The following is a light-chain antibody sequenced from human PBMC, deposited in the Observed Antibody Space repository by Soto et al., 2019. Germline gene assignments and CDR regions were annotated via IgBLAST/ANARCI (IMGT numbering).Light chain of an antibody. Sequence: EIVMTQSPATLSVSPGERATLSCRASQSVSSNLAWYQQKPGQAPRLLIYGASTRATGIPARFSGSGSGTEFTLTIRRLQSDDFAVYYCLQYNDWPPWTFGQGTKVEIK. CDR3: LQYNDWPPWT. J-gene: IGKJ1*01. CDR2: GAS. V-gene: IGKV3-15*01. CDR1: QSVSSN.